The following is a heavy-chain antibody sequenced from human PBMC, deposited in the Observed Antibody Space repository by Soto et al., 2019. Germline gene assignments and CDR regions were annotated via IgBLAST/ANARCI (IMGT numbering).Heavy chain of an antibody. CDR3: ARQIYDSDTGPNLQYHFDS. Sequence: PGESLKISCNGSGYSFAGYWITWVRQKPGKGLEWMGRIDPSDSQTYYSPSFRGHVTISVTKSITTVFLQWSSLRASDTAMYYCARQIYDSDTGPNLQYHFDSWGQGTQVTVSS. CDR2: IDPSDSQT. J-gene: IGHJ4*02. CDR1: GYSFAGYW. D-gene: IGHD3-22*01. V-gene: IGHV5-10-1*01.